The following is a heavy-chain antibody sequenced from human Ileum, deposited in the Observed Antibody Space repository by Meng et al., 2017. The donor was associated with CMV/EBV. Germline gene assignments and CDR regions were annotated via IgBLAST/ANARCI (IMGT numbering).Heavy chain of an antibody. V-gene: IGHV3-23*01. D-gene: IGHD6-6*01. Sequence: GESLKISCVASGFTFSSYDMSWARQAPGKGLEWVSTITGSGGRTHYADSVKGRFTISRDNSKNTLYLQMNSLRAEDTAIYYCDASDDWGQGTQVTVSS. CDR2: ITGSGGRT. CDR3: DASDD. J-gene: IGHJ4*02. CDR1: GFTFSSYD.